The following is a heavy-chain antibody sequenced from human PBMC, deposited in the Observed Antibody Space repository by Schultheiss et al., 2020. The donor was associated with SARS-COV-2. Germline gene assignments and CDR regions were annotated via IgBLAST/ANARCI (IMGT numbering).Heavy chain of an antibody. CDR2: ISTDGSTT. Sequence: RGSLRLSCAASGFTFSSYDMHWVRQAPGKGLEWVSRISTDGSTTAYADSVKGRFTISRDNANNTLYLQLNSLRDDDTAVYYCARRATRCVDLWGQGTLVTVSS. D-gene: IGHD2-2*01. J-gene: IGHJ5*02. CDR1: GFTFSSYD. V-gene: IGHV3-74*01. CDR3: ARRATRCVDL.